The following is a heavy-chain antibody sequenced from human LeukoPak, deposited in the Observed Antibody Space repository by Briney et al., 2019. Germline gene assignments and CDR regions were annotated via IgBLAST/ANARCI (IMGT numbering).Heavy chain of an antibody. CDR1: DGSSSGYY. CDR3: ATLQPVVSDQQSDP. D-gene: IGHD4-23*01. Sequence: SETLSLTCAFYDGSSSGYYWTWIRQPPGKGLEWIGQINPSGDTNFHPSLKSRVSMSLDRSNNQFSLTLNSVTAADTAVYYCATLQPVVSDQQSDPWGPGILVTVSS. CDR2: INPSGDT. V-gene: IGHV4-34*01. J-gene: IGHJ5*02.